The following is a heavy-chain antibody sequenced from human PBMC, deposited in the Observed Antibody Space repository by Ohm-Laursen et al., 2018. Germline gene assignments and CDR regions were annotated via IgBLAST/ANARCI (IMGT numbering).Heavy chain of an antibody. V-gene: IGHV3-21*06. Sequence: SLRLSCAASGFTFGSYSMIWVRQAPGKGLEWVSSISCHSSYIYYADSVKGRFTISRDNARNSLYLQMNSLSAEDTAVYYCASGLYSSSWYMEEDYWGQGTLVTVSS. CDR3: ASGLYSSSWYMEEDY. D-gene: IGHD6-13*01. J-gene: IGHJ4*02. CDR2: ISCHSSYI. CDR1: GFTFGSYS.